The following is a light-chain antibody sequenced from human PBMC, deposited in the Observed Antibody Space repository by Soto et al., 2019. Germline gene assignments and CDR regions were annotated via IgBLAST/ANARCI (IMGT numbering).Light chain of an antibody. CDR2: DGT. Sequence: QSALTQPASVSGSPGQSITISCTGTSSDVGGYNYFSWYQQHPGKPPKLMIYDGTTPPSGVSNRFSGSKSGNTAPLTVSGLPAEYGADYYCSSYTSSTTLVFGGGTQVPVL. V-gene: IGLV2-14*03. CDR3: SSYTSSTTLV. CDR1: SSDVGGYNY. J-gene: IGLJ2*01.